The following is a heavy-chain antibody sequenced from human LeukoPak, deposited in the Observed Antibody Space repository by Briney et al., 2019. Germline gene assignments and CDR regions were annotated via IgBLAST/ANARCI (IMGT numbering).Heavy chain of an antibody. J-gene: IGHJ4*02. CDR3: ARVDCSGGSCYYFDY. D-gene: IGHD2-15*01. V-gene: IGHV4-30-2*05. CDR1: GGSISSGGYY. CDR2: IYHTGST. Sequence: SETLSLTCTVSGGSISSGGYYWSWIRQPPGKGLERIGYIYHTGSTYYNPSLKSRVTISVDTSKNQFSLKLSSVTAADTAVYYCARVDCSGGSCYYFDYWGQGTLVTVSS.